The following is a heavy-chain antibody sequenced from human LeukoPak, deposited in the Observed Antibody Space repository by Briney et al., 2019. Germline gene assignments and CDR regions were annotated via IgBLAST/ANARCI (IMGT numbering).Heavy chain of an antibody. Sequence: PGRSLRLSCAASGFTFSSYGMHWVRQAPGKGLEWVAVISYDGSNKYYADSVKGRFTISRDNSKNTLYLQMNSLRAEDTAVYYCAKDSSYYYDSSGYYYGYFDYWGQGTLVTVSS. D-gene: IGHD3-22*01. V-gene: IGHV3-30*18. CDR2: ISYDGSNK. CDR3: AKDSSYYYDSSGYYYGYFDY. J-gene: IGHJ4*02. CDR1: GFTFSSYG.